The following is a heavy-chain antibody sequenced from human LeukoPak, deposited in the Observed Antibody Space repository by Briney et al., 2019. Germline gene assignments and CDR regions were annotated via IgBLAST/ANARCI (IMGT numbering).Heavy chain of an antibody. CDR2: IYPSGST. CDR1: GGSTNTYC. D-gene: IGHD5-12*01. V-gene: IGHV4-4*07. Sequence: SETLSLTCTVSGGSTNTYCWSWIRQPADKGLEWIGRIYPSGSTYYNPSLKSRVTISIDKSKNQFSLRLTSVTAADTAVYYCARDRSGYSEYYFDYWGQGSLVTVSS. CDR3: ARDRSGYSEYYFDY. J-gene: IGHJ4*02.